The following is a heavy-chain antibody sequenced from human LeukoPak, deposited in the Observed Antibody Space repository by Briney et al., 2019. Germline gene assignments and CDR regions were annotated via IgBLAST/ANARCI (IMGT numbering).Heavy chain of an antibody. D-gene: IGHD5-24*01. Sequence: GGSLRLSCAASGFTFSSYGMHWVRQAPGEGLEWVGWINPNSGGTNYAQKFQGRVTMPRDTSISTAYMELSRLRSDDTAVYYCARAQPRWLQSSPHFDYWGQGTLVTVSS. CDR1: GFTFSSYG. V-gene: IGHV1-2*02. CDR2: INPNSGGT. J-gene: IGHJ4*02. CDR3: ARAQPRWLQSSPHFDY.